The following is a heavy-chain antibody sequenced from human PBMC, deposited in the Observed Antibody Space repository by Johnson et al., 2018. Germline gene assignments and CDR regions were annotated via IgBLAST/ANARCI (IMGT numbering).Heavy chain of an antibody. CDR2: ISGSGGST. CDR1: GFTFSSYA. CDR3: ARPAYRSPQLAPGANAFDI. Sequence: EVQLVESGGGLVQPGGSLRLSCAASGFTFSSYALSWVRQAPGKGLEWVSAISGSGGSTYYADSVKGRFTISRDNSKNTLYLQMNSLRAEDTAVYYCARPAYRSPQLAPGANAFDIWGQGTMVTVSS. J-gene: IGHJ3*02. D-gene: IGHD6-6*01. V-gene: IGHV3-23*04.